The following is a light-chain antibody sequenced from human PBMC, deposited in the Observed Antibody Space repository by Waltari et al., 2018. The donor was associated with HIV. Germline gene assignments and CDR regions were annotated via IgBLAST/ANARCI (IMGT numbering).Light chain of an antibody. V-gene: IGLV1-40*01. J-gene: IGLJ3*02. CDR1: SSNIGAGYD. Sequence: QSVLTQPPSVSGAPGQRVTISCTGSSSNIGAGYDVHWYQQFPGTAPKVLIYGNTYRPSGVLDRFSGSKSGSSASLLITGLQAEDDADYYCQSYDISLSGWVFGGGTKLTVL. CDR3: QSYDISLSGWV. CDR2: GNT.